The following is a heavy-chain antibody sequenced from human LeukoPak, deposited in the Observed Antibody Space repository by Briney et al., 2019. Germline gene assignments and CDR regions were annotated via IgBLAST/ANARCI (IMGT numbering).Heavy chain of an antibody. Sequence: QAGGSLRLSCAASGFTVSSNYMSWVRQAPGKGLEWVSVIYGGGGTYYADSVKGRFTISRDNSKNTLYLQMNSLRAEDTAVYYCARGSGRAFDIWGQGTMVTVSS. J-gene: IGHJ3*02. CDR1: GFTVSSNY. V-gene: IGHV3-66*01. CDR3: ARGSGRAFDI. D-gene: IGHD1-26*01. CDR2: IYGGGGT.